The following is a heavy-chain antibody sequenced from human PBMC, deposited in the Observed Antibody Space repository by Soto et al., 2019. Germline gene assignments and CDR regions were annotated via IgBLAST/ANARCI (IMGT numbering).Heavy chain of an antibody. Sequence: SVKVSCKASGFTFTSSAVQWVRQARGQRLEWIGWIVVGSGNTNYAQKFQERVTITRDMSTSTAYMELSSLRSEDTAVYYCAKDNPRGYSSGRKVFGFDYWGQGTLVTVSS. D-gene: IGHD6-19*01. J-gene: IGHJ4*02. CDR2: IVVGSGNT. CDR3: AKDNPRGYSSGRKVFGFDY. V-gene: IGHV1-58*01. CDR1: GFTFTSSA.